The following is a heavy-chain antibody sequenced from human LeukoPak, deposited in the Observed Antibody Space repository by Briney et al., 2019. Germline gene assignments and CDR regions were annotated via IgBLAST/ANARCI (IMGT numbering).Heavy chain of an antibody. Sequence: GASVKVSCKASGYTFTSYDINWVRQATGQGLEWMGWMNPNSGNTGYAQKFQGRVTMTRNTSISTAYMELSSLRSEDTAVCYCATYNLNDAAGNFDYWGQGTLVTVSS. V-gene: IGHV1-8*01. CDR2: MNPNSGNT. CDR1: GYTFTSYD. CDR3: ATYNLNDAAGNFDY. D-gene: IGHD1-1*01. J-gene: IGHJ4*02.